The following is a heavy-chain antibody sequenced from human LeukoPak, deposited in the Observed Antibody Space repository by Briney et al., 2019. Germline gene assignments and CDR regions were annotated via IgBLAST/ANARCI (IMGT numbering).Heavy chain of an antibody. D-gene: IGHD6-13*01. J-gene: IGHJ4*02. Sequence: SETLSLTCTVSGGSISSYYWSWIRQPPGKGLEWIGYVYYSGSTNYNPSLKSRVTISVDTSKNQFSLKLSSVTAADTAVYYCARLSSGSSSWYDIDYWGQGTLVTVSS. CDR2: VYYSGST. CDR3: ARLSSGSSSWYDIDY. V-gene: IGHV4-59*08. CDR1: GGSISSYY.